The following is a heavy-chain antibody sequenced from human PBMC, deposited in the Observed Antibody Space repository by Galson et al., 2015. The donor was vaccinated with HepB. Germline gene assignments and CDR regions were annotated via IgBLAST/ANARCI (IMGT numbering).Heavy chain of an antibody. J-gene: IGHJ6*02. CDR1: KFIFSGFD. CDR2: ISADSSHI. Sequence: SLRLSCAASKFIFSGFDMNWVRQAPGKGLEWVSFISADSSHIYYADSVSGRFTISRDKAKSSLYLQMNSLRDEDTAVYYCATWRGTHGMDVWGQGTSVTVSS. V-gene: IGHV3-48*02. CDR3: ATWRGTHGMDV. D-gene: IGHD3-16*01.